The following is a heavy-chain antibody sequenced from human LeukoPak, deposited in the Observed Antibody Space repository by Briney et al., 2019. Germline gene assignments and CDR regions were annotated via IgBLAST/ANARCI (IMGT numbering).Heavy chain of an antibody. CDR1: EYTLTELS. CDR2: FDPEDGEI. D-gene: IGHD1-26*01. Sequence: SVKVSCKVSEYTLTELSMHWVRQAPGKGLEWLGGFDPEDGEIIYAQKFQGRVTMSDDTPTDTAYMELGSLRSDDTAVYYCAADRGDYSGSYWTAFDIWGQGTMVTVSS. J-gene: IGHJ3*02. V-gene: IGHV1-24*01. CDR3: AADRGDYSGSYWTAFDI.